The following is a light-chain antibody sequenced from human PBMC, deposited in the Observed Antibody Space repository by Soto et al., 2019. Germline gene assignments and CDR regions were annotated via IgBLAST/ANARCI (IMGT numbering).Light chain of an antibody. CDR2: WAS. J-gene: IGKJ4*01. Sequence: DIVMTQSPDSLTASLGERATINCKSSQSLFYSSNHKSYLAWYQQRPGRPPKLLIYWASTRESGVPDRFSGSGSGTDFTLTISSQRAEDAAVYYCQQYYTTPLTFGGGTKVEI. CDR3: QQYYTTPLT. V-gene: IGKV4-1*01. CDR1: QSLFYSSNHKSY.